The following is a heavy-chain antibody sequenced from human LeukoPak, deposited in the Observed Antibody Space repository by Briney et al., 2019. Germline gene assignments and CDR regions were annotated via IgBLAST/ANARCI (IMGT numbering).Heavy chain of an antibody. CDR2: INPIGGST. V-gene: IGHV1-46*03. D-gene: IGHD1-26*01. CDR3: ARPGGSYFNDAFDI. Sequence: ASVKVSRKASEHTFTSYYMHWVPQAPGHRGKWMGIINPIGGSTSYAQKFQGRVTMTRDTSTSTVYMELSSLRSEDTAVYYCARPGGSYFNDAFDIWGQGTMVTVSS. J-gene: IGHJ3*02. CDR1: EHTFTSYY.